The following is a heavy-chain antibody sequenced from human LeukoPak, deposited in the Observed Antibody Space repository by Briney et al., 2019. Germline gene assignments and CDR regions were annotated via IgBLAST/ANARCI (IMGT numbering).Heavy chain of an antibody. Sequence: GSLRLSCAASGFTFSSYVMSWVRQAPGKGLEWVSLISGSGDSTHYADSVKGRFTISRDNSKNTLYLQMNNLRADDTAVYYCVKKGQADDYGNPDWGQGALVTVSP. J-gene: IGHJ4*02. CDR3: VKKGQADDYGNPD. V-gene: IGHV3-23*01. CDR1: GFTFSSYV. D-gene: IGHD4-17*01. CDR2: ISGSGDST.